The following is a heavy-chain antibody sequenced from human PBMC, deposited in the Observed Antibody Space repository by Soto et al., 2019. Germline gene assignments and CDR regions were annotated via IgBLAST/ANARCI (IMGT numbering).Heavy chain of an antibody. CDR1: GYTFTSYG. CDR2: ISAYNGNT. CDR3: ARGRDTMIVVAPFDY. J-gene: IGHJ4*02. Sequence: ASVKVSCKASGYTFTSYGISWVRQAPGQGLEWMGWISAYNGNTNYAQKLQGRVTMTTDTSTSTAYMELRSLRSDDTAVYYCARGRDTMIVVAPFDYWGQGTLVTVSS. D-gene: IGHD3-22*01. V-gene: IGHV1-18*01.